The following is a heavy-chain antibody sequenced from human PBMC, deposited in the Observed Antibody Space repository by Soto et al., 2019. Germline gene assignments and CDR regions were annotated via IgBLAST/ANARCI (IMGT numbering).Heavy chain of an antibody. D-gene: IGHD6-19*01. Sequence: PGGSLRLSCAASGFTFSNAWMNWVRQAPGKGLEWVGRIKSKTDGGTTDYAAPVKGRFTISRDDSKNTLYLQMNSLKTEDAAVYYCTIAPQWLVRKFDYWGQGTLVTGSS. J-gene: IGHJ4*02. CDR3: TIAPQWLVRKFDY. V-gene: IGHV3-15*07. CDR1: GFTFSNAW. CDR2: IKSKTDGGTT.